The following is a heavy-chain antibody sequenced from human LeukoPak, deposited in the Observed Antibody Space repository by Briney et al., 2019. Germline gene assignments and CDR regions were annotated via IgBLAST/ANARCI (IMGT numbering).Heavy chain of an antibody. V-gene: IGHV5-51*01. CDR3: ARSVVYSYGPFDY. Sequence: GESLKISCKGSGYSFTSYWIGWVRQMPGKGLEWMGIIYPGNSDTRYSPSFQGQVTISADKSISTAYLQWSSLKASDTAMYYCARSVVYSYGPFDYWGQGTLVTVSS. D-gene: IGHD5-18*01. J-gene: IGHJ4*02. CDR2: IYPGNSDT. CDR1: GYSFTSYW.